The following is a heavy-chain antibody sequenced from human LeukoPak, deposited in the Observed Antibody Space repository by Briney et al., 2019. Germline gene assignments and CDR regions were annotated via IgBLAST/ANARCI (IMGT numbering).Heavy chain of an antibody. CDR2: MNHNSGNT. CDR1: GYTFTSYD. CDR3: ARAEYCSSTSCSEFDY. J-gene: IGHJ4*02. V-gene: IGHV1-8*03. D-gene: IGHD2-2*01. Sequence: ASVKVSCKASGYTFTSYDINWVRQATGQGLEWMGWMNHNSGNTGYAQKFQGRVTITRNTSISTAYMELSSLRSEDTAVYYCARAEYCSSTSCSEFDYWGQGTLVTVSS.